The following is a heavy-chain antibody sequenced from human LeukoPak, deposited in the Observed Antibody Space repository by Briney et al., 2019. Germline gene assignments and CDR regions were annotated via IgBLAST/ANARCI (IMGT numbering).Heavy chain of an antibody. CDR1: GFTFSSYG. CDR2: ISYDGSNK. Sequence: GGSLRLSCAASGFTFSSYGMLWVRQAPGKGLEWVAVISYDGSNKYYADSVKGRFTISRDNSKNTLYLQMNSLRAEDTAVYYCAKGATYYYDSSGYEIDYWGQGTLVTVSS. J-gene: IGHJ4*02. CDR3: AKGATYYYDSSGYEIDY. D-gene: IGHD3-22*01. V-gene: IGHV3-30*18.